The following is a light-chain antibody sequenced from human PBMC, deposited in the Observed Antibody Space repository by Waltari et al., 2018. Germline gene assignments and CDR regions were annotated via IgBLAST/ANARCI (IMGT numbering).Light chain of an antibody. CDR2: DVN. CDR1: SGTLGTYQS. J-gene: IGLJ2*01. CDR3: SSYTGSSTVI. V-gene: IGLV2-14*03. Sequence: QSALTQPASVSGSPGQSIPLSCTGSSGTLGTYQSVSWYQQHPGRTPRLIIYDVNMRPSGISDRFSGSKSGATASLTISGLQTEDEADYYCSSYTGSSTVIFGGGTRLTVL.